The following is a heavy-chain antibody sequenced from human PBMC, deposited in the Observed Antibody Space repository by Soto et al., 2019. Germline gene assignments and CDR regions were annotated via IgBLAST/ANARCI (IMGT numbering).Heavy chain of an antibody. CDR1: GGTFSSYS. J-gene: IGHJ6*02. D-gene: IGHD6-6*01. V-gene: IGHV1-69*06. CDR2: IIPIFGTA. Sequence: SVKVSCKASGGTFSSYSISWVLQAPGQGLEWMGGIIPIFGTANYAQKFQGRVTITADKSTSTAYMELSSLRSEDTAVYYCARDGGSSSSGGYYYYYGMDVWGQGTTVTVSS. CDR3: ARDGGSSSSGGYYYYYGMDV.